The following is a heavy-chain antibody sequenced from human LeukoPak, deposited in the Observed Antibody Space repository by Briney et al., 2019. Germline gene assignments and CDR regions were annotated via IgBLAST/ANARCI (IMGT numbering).Heavy chain of an antibody. V-gene: IGHV4-30-4*01. Sequence: SQTLSLTCTVSGGSISSGDYYWSWIRQPPGKGLEWIGEINHSGSTNYNPSLKSRVTISVDTSKNQFSLKLSSVTAADTAVYYCARAAWSYSFDYWGQGTLVTVSS. J-gene: IGHJ4*02. CDR2: INHSGST. D-gene: IGHD1-26*01. CDR3: ARAAWSYSFDY. CDR1: GGSISSGDYY.